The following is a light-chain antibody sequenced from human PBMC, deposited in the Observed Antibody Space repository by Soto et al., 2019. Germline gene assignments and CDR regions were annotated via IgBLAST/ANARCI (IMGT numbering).Light chain of an antibody. J-gene: IGKJ4*01. V-gene: IGKV3-11*01. CDR2: DAS. Sequence: EILLTQSPGTLSLSPGERATLSCRASQSVSIFLAWYQQKPGQAPRLLIYDASNRATGIPARFSGSGSGTDFSLTISSLETEDFAVYYYQQRSNWTPLTFGGGTRVEIK. CDR1: QSVSIF. CDR3: QQRSNWTPLT.